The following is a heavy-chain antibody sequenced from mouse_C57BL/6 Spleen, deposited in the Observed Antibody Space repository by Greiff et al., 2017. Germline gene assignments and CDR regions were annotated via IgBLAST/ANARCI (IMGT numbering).Heavy chain of an antibody. CDR3: ARGNYGSSYWYFDV. CDR2: INPNNGGT. Sequence: VQLQQSGPELVKPGASVKIPCKASVYTFTDYNMDWVKQSHGKSLEWIGDINPNNGGTIYNQKFKGKATLTVDKSSSTAYMELRSLTSEDTAVYYCARGNYGSSYWYFDVWGTGTTVTVSS. V-gene: IGHV1-18*01. CDR1: VYTFTDYN. J-gene: IGHJ1*03. D-gene: IGHD1-1*01.